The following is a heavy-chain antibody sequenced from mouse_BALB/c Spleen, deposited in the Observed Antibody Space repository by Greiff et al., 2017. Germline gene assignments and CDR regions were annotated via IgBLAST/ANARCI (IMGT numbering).Heavy chain of an antibody. CDR1: GFNIKDYY. D-gene: IGHD2-4*01. V-gene: IGHV14-1*02. J-gene: IGHJ3*01. CDR3: APYDYDDGAWFAY. CDR2: IDPENGNT. Sequence: EVKVVESGAELVRPGALVKLSCKASGFNIKDYYMHWVKQRPEQGLEWIGWIDPENGNTIYDPKFQGKASITADTSSNTAYLQLSSLTSEDTAVYYCAPYDYDDGAWFAYWGQGTLVTVSA.